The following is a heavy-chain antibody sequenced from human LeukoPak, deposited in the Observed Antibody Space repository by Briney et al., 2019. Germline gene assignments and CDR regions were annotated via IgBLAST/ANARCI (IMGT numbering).Heavy chain of an antibody. CDR2: IIPILGIA. CDR1: GGTFSSYA. D-gene: IGHD6-13*01. Sequence: GSSVKVSCKASGGTFSSYAISWVRQAPGQGLEWMGRIIPILGIANYAQKFQGRVTITADKSTSTAYMELSSLRSEDTAVYYCARDRNGSSRYSSSWPYDAFDIWGQGTMVTVSS. J-gene: IGHJ3*02. V-gene: IGHV1-69*04. CDR3: ARDRNGSSRYSSSWPYDAFDI.